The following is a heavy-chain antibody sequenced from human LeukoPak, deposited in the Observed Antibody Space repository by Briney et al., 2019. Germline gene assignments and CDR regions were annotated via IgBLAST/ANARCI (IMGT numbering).Heavy chain of an antibody. V-gene: IGHV4-59*01. J-gene: IGHJ4*02. CDR2: IYYSGST. CDR1: GGSISSYY. Sequence: SETLSLTCTVSGGSISSYYWSRIRQPPGKGLEWIGYIYYSGSTNYNPSLKSRVTISVDTSKNQFSLKLSSVTAADTAVYYCARELGTYFDYWGQGTLVTVSS. CDR3: ARELGTYFDY. D-gene: IGHD3/OR15-3a*01.